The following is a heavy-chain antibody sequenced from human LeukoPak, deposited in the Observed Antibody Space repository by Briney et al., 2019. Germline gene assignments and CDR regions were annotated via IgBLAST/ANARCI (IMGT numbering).Heavy chain of an antibody. CDR1: GASINSYY. CDR2: VSYSGST. V-gene: IGHV4-59*08. D-gene: IGHD2-2*01. Sequence: SETLSLTCTVSGASINSYYWSWIRQPPGKGLEWIGYVSYSGSTNYNPSLESRVTISVDTSKNQFSLNLSSVTAADTAVYYCARQKCTSTSCLTKNAFDIWRQGTMVTVRS. J-gene: IGHJ3*02. CDR3: ARQKCTSTSCLTKNAFDI.